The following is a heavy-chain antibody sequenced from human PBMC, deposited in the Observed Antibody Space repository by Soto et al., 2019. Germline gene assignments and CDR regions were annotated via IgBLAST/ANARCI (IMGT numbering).Heavy chain of an antibody. D-gene: IGHD6-25*01. Sequence: GGSLRLSCAAAGFRFNDYYMTWIRQAPGKGLGWVSYISSGSSTIYYARSVKGRFTISRDNAKNSLYLQMNSLRAEDTAVYYCATSSGALAASFPYYFDYWGQGTLVTVSS. J-gene: IGHJ4*02. V-gene: IGHV3-11*01. CDR3: ATSSGALAASFPYYFDY. CDR2: ISSGSSTI. CDR1: GFRFNDYY.